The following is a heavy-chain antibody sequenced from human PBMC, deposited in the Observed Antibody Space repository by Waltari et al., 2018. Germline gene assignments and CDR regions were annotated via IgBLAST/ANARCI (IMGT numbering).Heavy chain of an antibody. J-gene: IGHJ4*02. CDR2: VRGSGTP. CDR1: GDFMSDTYW. D-gene: IGHD2-15*01. Sequence: LGPGLVEPSGTLSLICAVSGDFMSDTYWWSWVRQAPGKGLEWLGQVRGSGTPKYTPSFAGRVAVSVDTSPAQFSLKVTSATAADTAVYYGARDRGRGLYLDSWGQGILVTVSP. V-gene: IGHV4-4*02. CDR3: ARDRGRGLYLDS.